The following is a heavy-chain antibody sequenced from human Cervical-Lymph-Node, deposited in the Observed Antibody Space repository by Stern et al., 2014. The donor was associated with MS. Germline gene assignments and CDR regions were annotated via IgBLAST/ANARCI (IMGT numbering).Heavy chain of an antibody. J-gene: IGHJ6*02. CDR2: MSFVGGNR. V-gene: IGHV3-30*03. CDR1: GFSLSNSG. CDR3: MGVGDAMHV. Sequence: VQLLESGGGVVQPGRSLTLSCAASGFSLSNSGMHWVRQAPGKGLEWVAVMSFVGGNRKYGDSVKGRFSISRDIANNPLFLQMNSLRPEDTAVYYCMGVGDAMHVWGQGTTVIVSS.